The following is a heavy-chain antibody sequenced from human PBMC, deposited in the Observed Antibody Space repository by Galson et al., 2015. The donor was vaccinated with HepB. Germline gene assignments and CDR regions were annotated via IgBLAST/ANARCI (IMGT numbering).Heavy chain of an antibody. D-gene: IGHD3-22*01. J-gene: IGHJ5*02. CDR1: GDSVSSNSAA. CDR2: TYYRSKWYN. V-gene: IGHV6-1*01. Sequence: CAISGDSVSSNSAAWNWIRQSPSRGLEWLGRTYYRSKWYNDYAVSVKSRITINPDTSKNQFSLQLNSVTPEDTAVYYCAREPYYYDSSGYYNWFDPWGQGTLVTVSS. CDR3: AREPYYYDSSGYYNWFDP.